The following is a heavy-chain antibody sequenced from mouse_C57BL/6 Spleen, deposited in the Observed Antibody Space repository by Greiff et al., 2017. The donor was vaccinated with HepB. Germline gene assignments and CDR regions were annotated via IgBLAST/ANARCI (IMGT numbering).Heavy chain of an antibody. CDR2: IDPENGDT. CDR1: GFNIKDDY. V-gene: IGHV14-4*01. J-gene: IGHJ2*01. CDR3: TTRLTGYYFDY. Sequence: EVMLVESGAELVRPGASVKLSCTASGFNIKDDYMHWVKQRPEQGLEWIGWIDPENGDTEYASKFQGKATITADTSSNTAYLQLSSLTSEDTAVYYCTTRLTGYYFDYWGQGTTLTVSS. D-gene: IGHD4-1*01.